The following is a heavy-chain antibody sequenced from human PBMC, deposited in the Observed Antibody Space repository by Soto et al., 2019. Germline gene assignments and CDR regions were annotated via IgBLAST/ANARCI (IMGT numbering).Heavy chain of an antibody. CDR2: IYYNGNT. Sequence: SETLSLTCTLSGGAINDHYWSFIRQPPGKGLEWIGYIYYNGNTNYNPSLESRVTISVDRSRNQFSLRLTSLTAADTAVYYCAKVRTGYFDYWGRGALVTVSS. V-gene: IGHV4-59*11. CDR3: AKVRTGYFDY. J-gene: IGHJ4*02. CDR1: GGAINDHY. D-gene: IGHD3-9*01.